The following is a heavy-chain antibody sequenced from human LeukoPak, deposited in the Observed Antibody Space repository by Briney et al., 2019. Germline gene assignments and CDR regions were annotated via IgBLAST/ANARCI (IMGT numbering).Heavy chain of an antibody. D-gene: IGHD4-23*01. CDR2: ISSSSSYI. J-gene: IGHJ4*02. CDR1: GGSISSSPYY. Sequence: ETLSLTCTVSGGSISSSPYYWGWVRQAPGKGLEWVSSISSSSSYIYYADSVKGRFTISRDNAKNSLYLQMNSLRAEDTAVYYCARADYGGTYFDYWGQGTLVTVSS. V-gene: IGHV3-21*01. CDR3: ARADYGGTYFDY.